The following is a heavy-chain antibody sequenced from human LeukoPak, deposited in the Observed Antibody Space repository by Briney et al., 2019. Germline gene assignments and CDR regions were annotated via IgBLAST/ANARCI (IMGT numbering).Heavy chain of an antibody. V-gene: IGHV3-48*04. CDR2: ISSSGSTI. CDR1: GFTFSSYA. Sequence: GGSLRLSCAASGFTFSSYAMSWVRQAPGKGLEWVSYISSSGSTICHADSVKGRFTISRDNAKNSLYLQMNSLRTEDTAVYYCARWNGDYFDYWGQGTLVTVSS. CDR3: ARWNGDYFDY. J-gene: IGHJ4*02. D-gene: IGHD2-8*01.